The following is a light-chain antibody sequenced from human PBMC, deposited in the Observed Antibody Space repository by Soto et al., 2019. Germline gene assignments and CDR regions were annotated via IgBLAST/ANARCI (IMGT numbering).Light chain of an antibody. Sequence: QSVLTHPASVTGSXGQSITISCTGTSSDVGSYNLVSWYQQHPGKAPKLMIYEVSKRPSGVSNRFSGSKSGNTASLTISGLQAEDEADYYCCSYAGSSTPFVFGNGTKVTVL. CDR1: SSDVGSYNL. V-gene: IGLV2-23*02. J-gene: IGLJ1*01. CDR2: EVS. CDR3: CSYAGSSTPFV.